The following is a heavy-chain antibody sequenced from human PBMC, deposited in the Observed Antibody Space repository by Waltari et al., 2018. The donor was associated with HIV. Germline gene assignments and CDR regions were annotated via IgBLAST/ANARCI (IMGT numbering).Heavy chain of an antibody. V-gene: IGHV3-48*03. CDR1: GFTFSTYE. D-gene: IGHD2-21*02. J-gene: IGHJ6*02. CDR2: ISAGGTK. CDR3: AKAVGDTGGRYWGGDV. Sequence: EAQFVESGGGLVQPGGSLTLSCAGSGFTFSTYEMTWVRQAPGKGLEWISYISAGGTKYYADSVKGRFSISRDNAKNSLYLQMNSLRAEDTAVYYCAKAVGDTGGRYWGGDVWGQGTTVTVSS.